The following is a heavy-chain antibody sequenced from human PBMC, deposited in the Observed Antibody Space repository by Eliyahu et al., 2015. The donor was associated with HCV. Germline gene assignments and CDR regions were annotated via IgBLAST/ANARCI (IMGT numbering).Heavy chain of an antibody. V-gene: IGHV4-34*01. J-gene: IGHJ4*02. CDR2: INHSGST. CDR1: GGSFSGYY. CDR3: ARLVGGTRKGSDY. Sequence: QVQLQQWGAGLLKPSETLSLTCAVYGGSFSGYYWSWIRQPPGKGLXWIWEINHSGSTNYNPSLKSRVTISVDTSKNQFSLKLSSVTAADTAVYYCARLVGGTRKGSDYWGQGTLVTVSS. D-gene: IGHD2-21*01.